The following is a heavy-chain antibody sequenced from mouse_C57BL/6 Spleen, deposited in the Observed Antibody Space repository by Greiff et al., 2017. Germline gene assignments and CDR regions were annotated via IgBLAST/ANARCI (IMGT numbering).Heavy chain of an antibody. CDR1: GYSFTGYY. CDR2: ITPSTGGT. Sequence: VHVKQSGPELVKPGASVKISCKASGYSFTGYYMNWVKQSPEKSLEWIGEITPSTGGTTYNQKFKAKATLTVDKSSSTAYMQLKSLTSEDSAVYYCANYDGFAYWGQGTLVTVSA. D-gene: IGHD2-4*01. J-gene: IGHJ3*01. CDR3: ANYDGFAY. V-gene: IGHV1-42*01.